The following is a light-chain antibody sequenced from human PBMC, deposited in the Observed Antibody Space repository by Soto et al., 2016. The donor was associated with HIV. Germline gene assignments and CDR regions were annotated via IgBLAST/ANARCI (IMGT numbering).Light chain of an antibody. J-gene: IGKJ3*01. CDR2: AAS. V-gene: IGKV1-27*01. Sequence: DIQMTQSPSSLSASVGDRVSITCRASQDTSNYVAWYQQKPGTVPKLLIYAASTLQSGVPSRFSGGGSGTDFTLTISSLQPEDVATYYCQGYNSALRIFTFGPGTKVEYQT. CDR1: QDTSNY. CDR3: QGYNSALRIFT.